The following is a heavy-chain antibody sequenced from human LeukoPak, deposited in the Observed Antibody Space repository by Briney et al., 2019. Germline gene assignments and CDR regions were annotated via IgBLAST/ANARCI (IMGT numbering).Heavy chain of an antibody. D-gene: IGHD1-26*01. CDR3: ARDLGYYRADY. CDR2: IKQDGNEK. V-gene: IGHV3-7*04. J-gene: IGHJ4*02. Sequence: PGGSLRLSCAASRFTLGTYWMSWVRQAPGKGLEWVANIKQDGNEKYYVDSVEGRFTISRDNAKNSLYLQMNSLRAEDTAVYYCARDLGYYRADYWGQGTLVTVSS. CDR1: RFTLGTYW.